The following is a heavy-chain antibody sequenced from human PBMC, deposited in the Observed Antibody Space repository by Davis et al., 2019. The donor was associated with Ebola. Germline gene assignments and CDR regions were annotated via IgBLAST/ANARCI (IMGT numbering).Heavy chain of an antibody. Sequence: PGGSLRLSCAASGFTVSSNYMSWVRQAPGKGLEWVSVIYSGGSTYYADSVKGRFTISRDNAKNTLYLQMNSLRAEDTAVYYCARDLAYNYYDSSGYYTGWFDPWGQGTLVTVSS. J-gene: IGHJ5*02. CDR3: ARDLAYNYYDSSGYYTGWFDP. V-gene: IGHV3-53*01. CDR2: IYSGGST. D-gene: IGHD3-22*01. CDR1: GFTVSSNY.